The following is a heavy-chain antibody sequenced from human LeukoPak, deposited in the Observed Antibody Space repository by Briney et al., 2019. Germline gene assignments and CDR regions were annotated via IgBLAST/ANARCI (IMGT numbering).Heavy chain of an antibody. CDR2: INSDGSST. CDR1: GFTFSSYW. V-gene: IGHV3-74*01. D-gene: IGHD6-25*01. CDR3: ARGISSALLGY. Sequence: GGSLRLSCAASGFTFSSYWMHWVRQAPGKGLVWVSRINSDGSSTSYADSVKGRFTISRDNAKNTLYLQMNSLRAEDTAVYYCARGISSALLGYWGQGTLVTVSS. J-gene: IGHJ4*02.